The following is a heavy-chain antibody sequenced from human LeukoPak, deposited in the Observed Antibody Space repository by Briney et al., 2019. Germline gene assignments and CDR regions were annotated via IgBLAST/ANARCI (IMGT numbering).Heavy chain of an antibody. CDR1: GFTFSNYA. Sequence: PGGSLRLSCETSGFTFSNYAMSWVRQAPGRGLEWVSGISYGDGGTYYADSVKGRFTISRDNSKNTLYLQMNSLRAEDTAVYYCAKNLIVGATTGPGKTFDYWGQGTLVTVSS. CDR3: AKNLIVGATTGPGKTFDY. CDR2: ISYGDGGT. J-gene: IGHJ4*02. D-gene: IGHD1-26*01. V-gene: IGHV3-23*01.